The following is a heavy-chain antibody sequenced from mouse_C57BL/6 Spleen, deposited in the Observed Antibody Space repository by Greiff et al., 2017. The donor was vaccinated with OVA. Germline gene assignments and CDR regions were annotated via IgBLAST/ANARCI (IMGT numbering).Heavy chain of an antibody. V-gene: IGHV1-82*01. J-gene: IGHJ2*01. Sequence: SGPELVKPGASVKISCKASGYAFSSSWMNWVKQRPGKGLEWIGRIYPGDGDTNYNGKFKGKATLTADKSSSTAYMQLSSLTSEDSAVYFCAPYSNSGYWGQGTTLTVSS. CDR3: APYSNSGY. D-gene: IGHD2-5*01. CDR1: GYAFSSSW. CDR2: IYPGDGDT.